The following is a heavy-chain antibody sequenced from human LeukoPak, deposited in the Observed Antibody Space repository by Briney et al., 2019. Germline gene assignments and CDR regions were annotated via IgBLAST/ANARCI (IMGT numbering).Heavy chain of an antibody. CDR2: VYYTGST. D-gene: IGHD5-18*01. CDR3: ASHRRSHGAEY. CDR1: GGSITNADYC. Sequence: SETLSLTCTVSGGSITNADYCWAWIRQPPGKGLEFLGYVYYTGSTDYSPSLKSRLTISADTAKNQFSLKLRSVTAADTAVYYCASHRRSHGAEYWGQGTLVTVSS. V-gene: IGHV4-61*08. J-gene: IGHJ4*02.